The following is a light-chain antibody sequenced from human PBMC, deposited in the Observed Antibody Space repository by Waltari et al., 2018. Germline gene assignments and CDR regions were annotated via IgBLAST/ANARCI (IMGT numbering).Light chain of an antibody. V-gene: IGLV6-57*01. CDR3: QSSDTSSRV. J-gene: IGLJ3*02. CDR2: END. Sequence: NFVLTQPHSVSESPEKTVTISCTRSSGSIAANFVQWYQHRPGSSPTIVMYENDQRPSGVPDRFSGSIDSSSNSASLTISGLKTDDEADYFCQSSDTSSRVFGGGTRLTVL. CDR1: SGSIAANF.